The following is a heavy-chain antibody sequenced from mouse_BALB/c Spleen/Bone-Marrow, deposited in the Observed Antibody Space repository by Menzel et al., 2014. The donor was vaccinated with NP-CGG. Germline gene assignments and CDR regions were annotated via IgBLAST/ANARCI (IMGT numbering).Heavy chain of an antibody. Sequence: QVQLQHSGAELVRPGSSVKISCKASGYAFGRSWMNWVKQRPGQGLEWIGQIYPGDDDTNYSGKFKGRATLTADKSSGTAYMQLSSLTSEDSAVYFCAGSTPLAYWGQGTLVTVSA. D-gene: IGHD1-1*01. J-gene: IGHJ3*01. V-gene: IGHV1-80*01. CDR2: IYPGDDDT. CDR1: GYAFGRSW. CDR3: AGSTPLAY.